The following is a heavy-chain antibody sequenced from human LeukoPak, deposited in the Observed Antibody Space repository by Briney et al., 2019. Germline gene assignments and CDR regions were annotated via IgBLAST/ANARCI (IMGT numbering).Heavy chain of an antibody. CDR3: ARGYYDSSGYYY. V-gene: IGHV3-30-3*01. CDR1: GFTFSSYA. CDR2: ISYDGSNK. J-gene: IGHJ4*02. Sequence: GGSLRLSCAASGFTFSSYAMHWVHQAPGKGLEWVAVISYDGSNKYYADSVKGRFTISRDNSKNTLYLQTNSLRAEDTAVYYCARGYYDSSGYYYWGQGTLVTVSS. D-gene: IGHD3-22*01.